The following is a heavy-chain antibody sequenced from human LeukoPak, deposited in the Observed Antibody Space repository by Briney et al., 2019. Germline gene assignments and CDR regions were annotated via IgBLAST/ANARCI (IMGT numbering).Heavy chain of an antibody. CDR2: IYYSGST. D-gene: IGHD3-9*01. CDR1: GGSIRSSSYY. J-gene: IGHJ3*02. CDR3: ARHRIARYYDILTGAFDI. Sequence: SETLSLTCTVSGGSIRSSSYYWGWIRQPPGKGLEWIGSIYYSGSTYYNPSLKSRVTISVDTSKDQFSLKLSSVTAADTAVYYCARHRIARYYDILTGAFDIWGQGTMVTVSS. V-gene: IGHV4-39*01.